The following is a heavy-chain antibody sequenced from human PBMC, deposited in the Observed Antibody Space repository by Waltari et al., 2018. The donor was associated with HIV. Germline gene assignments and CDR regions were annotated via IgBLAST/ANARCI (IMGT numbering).Heavy chain of an antibody. Sequence: QVQLVQSGAEVKKPGASVKVSCKASGYTFTGYYMHWVRQTPGQGLEWMGWINPNSGGTNYAQKFQGRVTMTRDTSISTAYMELSRLRSDDTAVYYCAREAVYCSSTSCSHGDYWGQGTLVTVSS. V-gene: IGHV1-2*02. J-gene: IGHJ4*02. CDR3: AREAVYCSSTSCSHGDY. D-gene: IGHD2-2*01. CDR1: GYTFTGYY. CDR2: INPNSGGT.